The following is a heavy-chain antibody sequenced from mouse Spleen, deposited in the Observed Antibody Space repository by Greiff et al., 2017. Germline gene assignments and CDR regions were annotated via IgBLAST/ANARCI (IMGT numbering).Heavy chain of an antibody. J-gene: IGHJ1*01. CDR3: TRDHGNYGGYFDV. CDR1: GFTFSSYT. D-gene: IGHD2-1*01. CDR2: ISSGGSYT. Sequence: EVKLVESGGGLVKPGGSLKLSCAASGFTFSSYTMSWVRQTPEKRLEWVATISSGGSYTYYPDSVKGRFTISRDNAKNTLYLQMSSLKSEDTAMYYCTRDHGNYGGYFDVWGAGTTVTVSS. V-gene: IGHV5-6-4*01.